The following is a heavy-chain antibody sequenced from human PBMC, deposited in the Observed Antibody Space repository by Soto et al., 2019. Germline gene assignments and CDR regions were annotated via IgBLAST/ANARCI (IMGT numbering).Heavy chain of an antibody. CDR1: GFTVSRYA. J-gene: IGHJ4*02. CDR3: ARELIFVTDFDY. Sequence: PVGSLRLSCAASGFTVSRYAIHWVRQAPGKGLEWVAVDSNEDNNKYYTDSVKGRFTLSRDNSKNTVYLQMNSLRVEDTAVYYCARELIFVTDFDYWGQGTLVTVSS. D-gene: IGHD2-21*02. V-gene: IGHV3-30-3*01. CDR2: DSNEDNNK.